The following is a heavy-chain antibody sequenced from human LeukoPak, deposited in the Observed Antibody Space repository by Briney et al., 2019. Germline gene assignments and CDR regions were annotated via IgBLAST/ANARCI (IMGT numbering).Heavy chain of an antibody. CDR1: GFTFSRYA. D-gene: IGHD1-7*01. Sequence: GGSLRLSCAVSGFTFSRYAMSWVRQAPGKGLEWVSAISGSGGSTYYADSVKGRFTISRDNSRNTLYLEMSRLRAEDTAVYYCAEGWNSRGFEYWGQGTLVTVSS. V-gene: IGHV3-23*01. CDR3: AEGWNSRGFEY. CDR2: ISGSGGST. J-gene: IGHJ4*02.